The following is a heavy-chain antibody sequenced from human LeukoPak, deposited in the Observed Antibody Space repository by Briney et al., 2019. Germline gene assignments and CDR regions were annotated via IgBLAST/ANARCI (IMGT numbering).Heavy chain of an antibody. CDR3: ARDMVGYCSSTSCYGGGLYNWFDP. D-gene: IGHD2-2*01. CDR1: GFTFSSYS. Sequence: GGSLRLSCAASGFTFSSYSMNWVRQAPGKGLEWVSSISSSSYIYYADSVKGRFTISRDNAKNSLYLQMNSLRAEDTAVYYCARDMVGYCSSTSCYGGGLYNWFDPWGQGTLVTVSS. V-gene: IGHV3-21*01. CDR2: ISSSSYI. J-gene: IGHJ5*02.